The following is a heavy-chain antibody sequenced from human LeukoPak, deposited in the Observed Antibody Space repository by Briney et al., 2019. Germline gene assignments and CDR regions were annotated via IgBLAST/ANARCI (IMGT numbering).Heavy chain of an antibody. D-gene: IGHD6-19*01. CDR3: AKVSSSWFDP. J-gene: IGHJ5*02. Sequence: PGGSLRPSCAASGFTFSSYGIHWVRQAPGKGLEWVAFIRNDGNNKYYADSVKGRFTISRDNSKNTLYLQMNSLRTDDTAVYYCAKVSSSWFDPWGQGTLVTVSS. V-gene: IGHV3-30*02. CDR1: GFTFSSYG. CDR2: IRNDGNNK.